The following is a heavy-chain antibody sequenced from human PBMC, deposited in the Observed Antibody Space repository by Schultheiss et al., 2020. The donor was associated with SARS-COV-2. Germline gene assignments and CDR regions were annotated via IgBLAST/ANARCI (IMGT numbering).Heavy chain of an antibody. J-gene: IGHJ5*02. V-gene: IGHV4-61*08. CDR2: IYYSGST. CDR1: GGSISSGGYS. CDR3: ARAMTTVTTGWFDP. D-gene: IGHD4-11*01. Sequence: SETLSLTCAVSGGSISSGGYSWSWIRQPPGKGLEWIGYIYYSGSTNYNPSLKSRVTISVDTSKNQFSLKLSSVTAADTAVYYCARAMTTVTTGWFDPWGQGTLVTVSS.